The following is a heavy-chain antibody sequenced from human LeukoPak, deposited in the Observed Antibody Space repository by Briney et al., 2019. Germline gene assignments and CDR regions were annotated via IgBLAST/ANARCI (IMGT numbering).Heavy chain of an antibody. D-gene: IGHD4-17*01. Sequence: SETLSLTCTVSGGSISSYYWSWIREPAGEGLECIGRIYTSGSTNYNPSLKSRVTMSVDTSKNQFSLKLSSVTAADTAVYYCARDGYYGDNAFWFDPWGQGTLVTVSS. CDR3: ARDGYYGDNAFWFDP. J-gene: IGHJ5*02. CDR2: IYTSGST. V-gene: IGHV4-4*07. CDR1: GGSISSYY.